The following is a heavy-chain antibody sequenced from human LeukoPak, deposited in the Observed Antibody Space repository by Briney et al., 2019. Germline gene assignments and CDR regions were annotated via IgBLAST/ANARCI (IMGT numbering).Heavy chain of an antibody. J-gene: IGHJ4*02. CDR2: ITNSGNSK. Sequence: AGGSLRLSCAASEFTFSSYSMNWVRQAPGKGLEWVSYITNSGNSKSCADSVKGRFTISRDNTKNSLYLQMNGLRAEDTAVYYCARTRSSGCLTFDYWGQGILVTVSS. CDR1: EFTFSSYS. CDR3: ARTRSSGCLTFDY. D-gene: IGHD3-22*01. V-gene: IGHV3-48*01.